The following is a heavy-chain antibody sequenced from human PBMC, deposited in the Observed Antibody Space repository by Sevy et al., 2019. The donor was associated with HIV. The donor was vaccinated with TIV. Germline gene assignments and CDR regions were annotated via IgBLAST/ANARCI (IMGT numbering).Heavy chain of an antibody. J-gene: IGHJ3*02. V-gene: IGHV3-23*01. CDR1: GLTFSNYV. CDR3: ARNLSPSGAFDI. D-gene: IGHD6-25*01. CDR2: ISGSSGTA. Sequence: GGSLRLSCAASGLTFSNYVMSWVRQAPGKGLEWLSVISGSSGTADAEESVKGRFTISRDNSKNTLYLHMSSLGAEDTAVYYCARNLSPSGAFDIWGQGTRVTVSS.